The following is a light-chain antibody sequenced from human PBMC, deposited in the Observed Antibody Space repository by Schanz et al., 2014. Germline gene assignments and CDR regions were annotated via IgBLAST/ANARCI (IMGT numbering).Light chain of an antibody. Sequence: QSALTQPPSASGSPGQSVTISCTGTSSDVGGYNYVAWYQQHPGKAPKLMISDVTRRPSGVPDRFSGSKSDNTASLTVSGLQAEDEADYYCSSYAGSYTWVFGGGTKLTVL. J-gene: IGLJ3*02. CDR2: DVT. CDR3: SSYAGSYTWV. V-gene: IGLV2-8*01. CDR1: SSDVGGYNY.